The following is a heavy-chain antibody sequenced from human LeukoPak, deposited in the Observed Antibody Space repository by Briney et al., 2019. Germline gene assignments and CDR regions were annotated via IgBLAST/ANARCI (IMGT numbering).Heavy chain of an antibody. J-gene: IGHJ4*02. CDR1: GYTFTSYD. CDR3: ARAGDYYDSSGYYLDY. D-gene: IGHD3-22*01. Sequence: ASVKVSCKASGYTFTSYDINWVRQATGQGLEWMGIINPSGGSTSYAQKFQGRVTMTRDTSTSTVYMELSSLRSEDTAVYYCARAGDYYDSSGYYLDYWGQGTLVTVSS. CDR2: INPSGGST. V-gene: IGHV1-46*01.